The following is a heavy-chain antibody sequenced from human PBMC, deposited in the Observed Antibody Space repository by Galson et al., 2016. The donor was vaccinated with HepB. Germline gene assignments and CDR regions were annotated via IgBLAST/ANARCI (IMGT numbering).Heavy chain of an antibody. D-gene: IGHD2-8*02. CDR2: ITPAGDAT. V-gene: IGHV3-23*01. Sequence: SLRLSCAASGFTFHSYTMGWVRQAPGKGLQWVSDITPAGDATYYAEPVTGRFTSSRDNSRNTLYLQMNSLRVADTAVYYCAKAKLVVGSAYEYWGQGTLVTVSS. J-gene: IGHJ4*02. CDR3: AKAKLVVGSAYEY. CDR1: GFTFHSYT.